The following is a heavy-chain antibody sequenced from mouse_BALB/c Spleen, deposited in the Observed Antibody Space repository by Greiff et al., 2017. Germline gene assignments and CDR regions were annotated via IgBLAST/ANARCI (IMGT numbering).Heavy chain of an antibody. V-gene: IGHV1-9*01. CDR1: GYTFSSYW. CDR3: ARWGGNYDYAMDY. D-gene: IGHD2-1*01. J-gene: IGHJ4*01. Sequence: QVQLQQSGAELMKPGASVKISCKATGYTFSSYWIEWVKQRPGHGLEWIGEILPGSGSTNYNEKFKGKATFTADTSSNTAYMQLSSLTSEDSAVYYCARWGGNYDYAMDYWGQGTSVTVSS. CDR2: ILPGSGST.